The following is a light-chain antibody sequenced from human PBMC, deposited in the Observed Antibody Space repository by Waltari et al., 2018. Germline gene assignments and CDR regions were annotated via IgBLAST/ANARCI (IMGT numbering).Light chain of an antibody. CDR3: QYYGASRGPIT. J-gene: IGKJ5*01. CDR1: QSVSGSY. CDR2: GAS. Sequence: EIVLTQSPGTLSLSPGETATLSCRASQSVSGSYLAWNQQKPGQAPRPPIYGASRGATGIPDRFSGSGAGTGFTLTISRLGPEDFGVYYCQYYGASRGPITFGQGTRLEIK. V-gene: IGKV3-20*01.